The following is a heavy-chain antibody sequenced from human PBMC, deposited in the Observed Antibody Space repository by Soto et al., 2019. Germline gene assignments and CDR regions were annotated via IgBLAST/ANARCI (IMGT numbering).Heavy chain of an antibody. D-gene: IGHD6-13*01. V-gene: IGHV5-51*01. Sequence: GESLKISCKGSGYSFTSYWIGWVRQMPGKGLEWMGIIYPGDSDTRYSPSFQGQVTISADKSISTAYLQWSSLKASDTAMYYCARLKTRRGAADGEFGLRRWFGPWGQGPLVTVSS. CDR2: IYPGDSDT. CDR1: GYSFTSYW. CDR3: ARLKTRRGAADGEFGLRRWFGP. J-gene: IGHJ5*02.